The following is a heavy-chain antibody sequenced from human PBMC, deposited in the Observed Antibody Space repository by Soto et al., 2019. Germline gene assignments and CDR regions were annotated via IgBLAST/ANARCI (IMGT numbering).Heavy chain of an antibody. D-gene: IGHD3-3*01. CDR3: AEDQIGNYDFWSGYGGMDV. Sequence: GASVKVSCKASGFTFTSSAVQGVRQARGQRLAWIGWIVVGSGNTNYAQKFQERVTMTGDMSTSTAYMELSSLRSEDTAVYYCAEDQIGNYDFWSGYGGMDVWGQGTTVTVSS. CDR2: IVVGSGNT. CDR1: GFTFTSSA. V-gene: IGHV1-58*01. J-gene: IGHJ6*02.